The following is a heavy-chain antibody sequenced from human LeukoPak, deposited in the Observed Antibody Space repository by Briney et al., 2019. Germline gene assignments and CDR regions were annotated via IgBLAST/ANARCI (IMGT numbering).Heavy chain of an antibody. J-gene: IGHJ4*02. CDR3: AAVWHPLDY. V-gene: IGHV4-39*07. Sequence: SETLSLTCTVSGGSISSSSYYWGWIRQPPGKGLEWIGSIYYYSGSTYYNPSLKSRVTISVDTSKNQFSLKLSSVTAADTAVYYCAAVWHPLDYWGQGTLVTVSS. CDR1: GGSISSSSYY. CDR2: IYYYSGST. D-gene: IGHD3-16*01.